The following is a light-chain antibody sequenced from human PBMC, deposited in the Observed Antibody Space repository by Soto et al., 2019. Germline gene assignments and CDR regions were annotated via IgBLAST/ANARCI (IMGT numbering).Light chain of an antibody. Sequence: QSVLTQPASVSGSPGQSITISCTGTSSDVGGYNYVSWYQQHPGKAPKLLIYDVSNRPSGASNRFSGSKSGNTASLTISGLQAEDGADYYCSSYTGSTTLHYVFGTGTKVTVL. J-gene: IGLJ1*01. CDR3: SSYTGSTTLHYV. CDR2: DVS. V-gene: IGLV2-14*01. CDR1: SSDVGGYNY.